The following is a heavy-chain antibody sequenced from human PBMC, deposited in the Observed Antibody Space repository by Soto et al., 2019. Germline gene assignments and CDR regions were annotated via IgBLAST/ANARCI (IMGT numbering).Heavy chain of an antibody. CDR1: GFNFSSYS. V-gene: IGHV3-48*01. CDR3: ARGADFWSVYTPLYYFDY. J-gene: IGHJ4*02. Sequence: PGGSLRLSCAASGFNFSSYSINWVRQAPGKGLEWVSYISSSSSTIYYADSVKGRFTISRDNAKNSLYLQMNSLRAEDTAVYYCARGADFWSVYTPLYYFDYWGQGTLVTVSS. D-gene: IGHD3-3*01. CDR2: ISSSSSTI.